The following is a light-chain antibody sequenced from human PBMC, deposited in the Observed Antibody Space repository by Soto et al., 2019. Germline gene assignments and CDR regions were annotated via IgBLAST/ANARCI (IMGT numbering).Light chain of an antibody. J-gene: IGKJ2*01. CDR3: QQYGSSPPYT. CDR2: CSS. V-gene: IGKV3-20*01. Sequence: EIVLTQSPGTLSLSPGEIATLSCRASQSVSGSYLAWYQQKPGQSPRLLLYCSSDRATGIPDRFSGSGSGTDFTLTISRVEPEDFAVYYCQQYGSSPPYTFGQGTKLEIK. CDR1: QSVSGSY.